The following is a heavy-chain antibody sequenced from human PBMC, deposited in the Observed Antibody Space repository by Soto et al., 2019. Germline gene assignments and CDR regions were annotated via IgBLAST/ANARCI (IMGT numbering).Heavy chain of an antibody. J-gene: IGHJ4*02. Sequence: PVGSLRLSCAASGFTFKTYTMNWVRQAPGKGLEWVSAIIGSGGATYYADSVKGRFTIARDNSKNTLYLQMISLRAEDTAVYYCAKGSSGHYHRFDYWGKGTTVTV. CDR3: AKGSSGHYHRFDY. V-gene: IGHV3-23*01. CDR2: IIGSGGAT. D-gene: IGHD3-10*01. CDR1: GFTFKTYT.